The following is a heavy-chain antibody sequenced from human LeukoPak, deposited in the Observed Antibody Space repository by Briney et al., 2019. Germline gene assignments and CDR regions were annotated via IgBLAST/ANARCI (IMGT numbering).Heavy chain of an antibody. CDR1: GGSISSSSYY. J-gene: IGHJ4*02. CDR2: IYYSGST. CDR3: ASRPNGDPRAGIDY. Sequence: PSETLSLTCTASGGSISSSSYYWGWIRQPPGRGLEWIGSIYYSGSTYYNPSLKSRVTISVDTSKNQFSLKLSSVTAADTAVYYCASRPNGDPRAGIDYWGQGTLVTVSS. V-gene: IGHV4-39*01. D-gene: IGHD4-17*01.